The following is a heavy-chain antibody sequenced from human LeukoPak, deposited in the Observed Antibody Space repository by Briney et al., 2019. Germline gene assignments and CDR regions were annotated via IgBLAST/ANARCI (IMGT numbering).Heavy chain of an antibody. J-gene: IGHJ4*02. CDR1: GFTFDDYA. CDR3: AKDILDILTGPPDY. D-gene: IGHD3-9*01. V-gene: IGHV3-9*01. CDR2: ISWNSGSI. Sequence: GGSLRLSCAASGFTFDDYAMHWVRQAPGKGLEWVSGISWNSGSIGYADSVKGRFTISRDNAKNSLYLQMSSLRAEDTALYYCAKDILDILTGPPDYWGQGTLVTVSS.